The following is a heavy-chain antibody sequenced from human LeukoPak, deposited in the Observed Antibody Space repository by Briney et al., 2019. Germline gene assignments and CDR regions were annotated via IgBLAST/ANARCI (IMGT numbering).Heavy chain of an antibody. CDR2: ISGSGGST. V-gene: IGHV3-23*01. CDR1: GFTFSSYA. Sequence: PGGSLRLSCAASGFTFSSYAMSWVRQAPGKGLAWVSAISGSGGSTYYADSVKCRFTISRDNSKNTLYLQMNSLRAEDTAVYYCAKEDRIAVARSHPDYWGQGTLVTVSS. J-gene: IGHJ4*02. D-gene: IGHD6-19*01. CDR3: AKEDRIAVARSHPDY.